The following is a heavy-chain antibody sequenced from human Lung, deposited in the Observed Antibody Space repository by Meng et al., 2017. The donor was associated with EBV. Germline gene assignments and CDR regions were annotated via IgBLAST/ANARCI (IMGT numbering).Heavy chain of an antibody. J-gene: IGHJ5*02. CDR1: GGAISSCNW. V-gene: IGHV4-4*02. CDR2: ISHSGST. CDR3: ARTIYGDYNWFDP. Sequence: QRPVAGPRRVLPSGTCPLTCAVSGGAISSCNWWSWVRLPPGKGLEWIGEISHSGSTYYNPSLKSRVTISVDKSKNQFSLQLSSVTAADTAVYFCARTIYGDYNWFDPWGQGTLVTVSS. D-gene: IGHD4-17*01.